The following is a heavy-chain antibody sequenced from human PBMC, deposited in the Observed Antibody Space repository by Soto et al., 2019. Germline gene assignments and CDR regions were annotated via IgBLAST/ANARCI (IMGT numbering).Heavy chain of an antibody. CDR1: GFSFSSYA. V-gene: IGHV3-23*01. D-gene: IGHD6-19*01. J-gene: IGHJ4*02. CDR2: FDGSVGHT. Sequence: GGSLSLSCAASGFSFSSYAVSWVRQPPGTGLEWVSVFDGSVGHTYYTNSVKGRFTISNDNSKNTLFLQMNSLKAEDTAVYFCVNHLQYDMGWPLHYWGQGALVTVSS. CDR3: VNHLQYDMGWPLHY.